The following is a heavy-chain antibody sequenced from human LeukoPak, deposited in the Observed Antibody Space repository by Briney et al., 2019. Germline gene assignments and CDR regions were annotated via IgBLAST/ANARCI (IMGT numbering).Heavy chain of an antibody. CDR1: GGSFSGYY. D-gene: IGHD2-21*01. Sequence: SETLSLTCAVYGGSFSGYYWSWIRQPPGKGLEWIGYMFYSGSTNYNPSLKSRVTISVDTSKNQFSLKLSSVTAADTAVYYCARVWRGDAFDIWGQGTMVTVSS. V-gene: IGHV4-59*01. J-gene: IGHJ3*02. CDR3: ARVWRGDAFDI. CDR2: MFYSGST.